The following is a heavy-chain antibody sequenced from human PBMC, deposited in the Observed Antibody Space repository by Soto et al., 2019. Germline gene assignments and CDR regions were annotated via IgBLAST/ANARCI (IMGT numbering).Heavy chain of an antibody. J-gene: IGHJ6*02. V-gene: IGHV2-26*01. Sequence: GPTLVNPTETLTLTCTVSGFSLSNARMGVSWIRQPPGKALEWLAHIFSNDEKSYSTSLKSRLTISKDTSKSQVVLTMTNMDPVDTATYYCARIRAPGIAVAGMGYGMDVWGQGTTVTVSS. CDR1: GFSLSNARMG. CDR3: ARIRAPGIAVAGMGYGMDV. D-gene: IGHD6-19*01. CDR2: IFSNDEK.